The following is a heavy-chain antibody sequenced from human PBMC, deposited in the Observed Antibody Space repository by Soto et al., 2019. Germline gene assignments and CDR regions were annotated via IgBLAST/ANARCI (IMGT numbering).Heavy chain of an antibody. CDR3: ARHRYCSGGSCKPSYYYYGMDV. CDR2: IYPGDSDT. D-gene: IGHD2-15*01. J-gene: IGHJ6*02. CDR1: GYSFTSYW. V-gene: IGHV5-51*01. Sequence: PGESLKISCKGSGYSFTSYWIGWVRQMPGKGLEWMGIIYPGDSDTRYSPSFQGQVTISADKSISTAYLQWSSLKASDTAMYYCARHRYCSGGSCKPSYYYYGMDVWGQGTTVTVSS.